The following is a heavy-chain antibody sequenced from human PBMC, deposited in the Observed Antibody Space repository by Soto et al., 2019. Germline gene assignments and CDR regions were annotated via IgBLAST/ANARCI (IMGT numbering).Heavy chain of an antibody. CDR1: GFTFSSCA. V-gene: IGHV3-23*01. D-gene: IGHD1-7*01. J-gene: IGHJ4*02. CDR2: ISGSGEST. CDR3: AKDRWNYDYFDF. Sequence: GGSLRLSCAASGFTFSSCAMNWVRQAPGKGLEWVSTISGSGESTYYADSVKGRFTISRDNSKSTLYLQMNSLRAEDTAVYYCAKDRWNYDYFDFWGQGTLVTVSS.